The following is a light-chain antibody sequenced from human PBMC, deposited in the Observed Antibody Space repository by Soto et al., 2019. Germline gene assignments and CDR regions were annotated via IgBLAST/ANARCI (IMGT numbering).Light chain of an antibody. Sequence: ALTQPASVSGSPGQSITISCTGTSSDVGGYNYVSWYQQHPGKAPKLMIYAVTDRPSGVSSRFSGSKSGNTASLTISGLQAEDEADYYCSSYTSSSTLFGTGTKVTV. CDR1: SSDVGGYNY. J-gene: IGLJ1*01. V-gene: IGLV2-14*01. CDR3: SSYTSSSTL. CDR2: AVT.